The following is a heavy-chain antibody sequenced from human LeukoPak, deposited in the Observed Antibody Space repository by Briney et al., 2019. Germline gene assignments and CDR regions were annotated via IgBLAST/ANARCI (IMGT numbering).Heavy chain of an antibody. V-gene: IGHV3-23*01. Sequence: PGGSLRLSCAASGFTFTSYAMGWVRQAPGKELEWVSTVSANGGTTFYADSVKGRFLISRDNSKYTLSLQMNSLTAEDTAVYYCARDSTSGAHNGYDFDHWGQGTLVTVSS. D-gene: IGHD5-12*01. CDR2: VSANGGTT. CDR1: GFTFTSYA. J-gene: IGHJ4*02. CDR3: ARDSTSGAHNGYDFDH.